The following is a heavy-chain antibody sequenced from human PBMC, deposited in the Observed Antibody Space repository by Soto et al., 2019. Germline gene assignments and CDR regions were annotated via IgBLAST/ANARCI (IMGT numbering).Heavy chain of an antibody. CDR1: GFTFSSYA. Sequence: QVQLVESGGGVVQPGRSLRLSCAASGFTFSSYAMHWVRQAPGKGLEWVAVISYDGSNKYHADSVKGRFTISRDNYKNTLYLQMNSLRAEDTAVYYCARDSGGVAAAGALYYYYGMDVWGQGTTVTVSS. CDR2: ISYDGSNK. D-gene: IGHD6-13*01. V-gene: IGHV3-30*04. CDR3: ARDSGGVAAAGALYYYYGMDV. J-gene: IGHJ6*02.